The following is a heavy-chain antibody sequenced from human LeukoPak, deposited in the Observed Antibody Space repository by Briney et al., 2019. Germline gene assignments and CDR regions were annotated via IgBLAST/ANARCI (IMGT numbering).Heavy chain of an antibody. D-gene: IGHD6-13*01. Sequence: GGSLRLSCAASGFTFSSYAMNWVRQAPGKGLEWVSVISGRGVSTYYADSVKGRFTISRDNSKNTLYLQMNSLRAEDTAVYYCARVTGIAAAGEIDYWGQGTLVTVSS. CDR2: ISGRGVST. CDR3: ARVTGIAAAGEIDY. CDR1: GFTFSSYA. J-gene: IGHJ4*02. V-gene: IGHV3-23*01.